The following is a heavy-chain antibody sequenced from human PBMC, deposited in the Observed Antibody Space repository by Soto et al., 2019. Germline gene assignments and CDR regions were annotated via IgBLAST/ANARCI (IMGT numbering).Heavy chain of an antibody. V-gene: IGHV3-23*01. Sequence: EVQLLESGGGLVQPGGSLRLSCAASGFTFSSYAMSWVRQAPGKGLEWVSAISGSGGSTYYADSVKGRFTISRDNSKNALYLQVSRLRAEDTEVYYCAKIAVWGGYRYVRRGYYYGMDVWGQGTTVTVSS. J-gene: IGHJ6*02. D-gene: IGHD3-16*02. CDR1: GFTFSSYA. CDR2: ISGSGGST. CDR3: AKIAVWGGYRYVRRGYYYGMDV.